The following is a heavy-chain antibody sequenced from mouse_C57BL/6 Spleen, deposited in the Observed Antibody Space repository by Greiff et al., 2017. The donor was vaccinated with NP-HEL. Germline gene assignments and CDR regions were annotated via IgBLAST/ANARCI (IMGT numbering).Heavy chain of an antibody. CDR3: ARGNYYAMDD. J-gene: IGHJ4*01. CDR2: INPNCGTT. V-gene: IGHV1-39*01. CDR1: GYSFTDYN. Sequence: EVQLQQSGPELVKPGASVKISCKASGYSFTDYNMHWVKQSNGKSLEWIGVINPNCGTTCYNQKVKGKATLTVDQSTSTLYMQLNSLTSEDTAVYYCARGNYYAMDDWGKGTSVTVSS.